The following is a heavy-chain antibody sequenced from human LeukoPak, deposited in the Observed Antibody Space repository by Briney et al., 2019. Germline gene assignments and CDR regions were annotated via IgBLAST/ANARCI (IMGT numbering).Heavy chain of an antibody. CDR3: AREAAFYSSGWDYYYYCMDV. Sequence: GASLSLACAASGFTLSSQEMNSVRQAPGKWLEWDSYISSSGSTIYYADSVKGRFTISSDNAKNSLYPQMNRLRAEDTAVYYCAREAAFYSSGWDYYYYCMDVWGQGTTVTVSS. D-gene: IGHD6-19*01. CDR1: GFTLSSQE. J-gene: IGHJ6*02. CDR2: ISSSGSTI. V-gene: IGHV3-48*03.